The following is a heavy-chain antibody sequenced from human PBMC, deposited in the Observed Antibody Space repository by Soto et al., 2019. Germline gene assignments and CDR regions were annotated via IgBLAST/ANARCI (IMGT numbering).Heavy chain of an antibody. CDR1: GGSVSSRRYF. V-gene: IGHV4-39*01. Sequence: SETLSLTCTVSGGSVSSRRYFWGWIRQPPGKGLEWIGSIYHSGSTYYNPSLKSRLTISVDTSKAQFSLKVNSVTAADTGVYYCARQPLRYSSSWYDGEFEYWGQGILVTVSS. CDR3: ARQPLRYSSSWYDGEFEY. D-gene: IGHD6-13*01. CDR2: IYHSGST. J-gene: IGHJ4*02.